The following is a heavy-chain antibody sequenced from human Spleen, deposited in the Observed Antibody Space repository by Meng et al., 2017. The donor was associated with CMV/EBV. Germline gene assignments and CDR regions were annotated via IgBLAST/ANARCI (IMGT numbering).Heavy chain of an antibody. CDR1: GSTFSNFA. D-gene: IGHD4-23*01. J-gene: IGHJ4*02. CDR3: ARVWDEDGGNTYFDY. Sequence: GSTFSNFAINWVRQAPGQGLEWMGGILPILRIGNYAENFQGRVTITVDKSTSTAYMELGGLRSDDTAIYYCARVWDEDGGNTYFDYWGQGTVVTVSS. V-gene: IGHV1-69*10. CDR2: ILPILRIG.